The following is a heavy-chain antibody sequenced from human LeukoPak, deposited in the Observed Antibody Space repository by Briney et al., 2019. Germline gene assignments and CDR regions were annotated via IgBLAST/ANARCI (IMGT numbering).Heavy chain of an antibody. Sequence: PSETLSLTCAVYGGSFSGYYWSWICQPPGKGLEWIGEINHSGSTNYNPSLKSRVTISVDTSKNQFSLKLSSVTAADTAVYYCARGRITMVRGVTRGNWFDPWGQGTLVTVSS. J-gene: IGHJ5*02. CDR1: GGSFSGYY. D-gene: IGHD3-10*01. CDR2: INHSGST. V-gene: IGHV4-34*01. CDR3: ARGRITMVRGVTRGNWFDP.